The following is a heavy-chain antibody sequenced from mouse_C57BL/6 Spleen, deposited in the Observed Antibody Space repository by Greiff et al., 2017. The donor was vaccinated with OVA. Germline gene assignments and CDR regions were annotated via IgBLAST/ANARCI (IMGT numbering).Heavy chain of an antibody. CDR3: AREQIDYGHWYFDD. CDR2: ISDGGSSI. CDR1: GFTFSSYA. Sequence: EVKLMESGGGLVKPGGSLKLSCAASGFTFSSYAMSWVRQTPEKRLEWVASISDGGSSIYYPDTVKGRFTISRDNAKNNLYLQRSHLKYKDTAMYYCAREQIDYGHWYFDDWGTGTTVTVSS. J-gene: IGHJ1*03. D-gene: IGHD2-4*01. V-gene: IGHV5-4*01.